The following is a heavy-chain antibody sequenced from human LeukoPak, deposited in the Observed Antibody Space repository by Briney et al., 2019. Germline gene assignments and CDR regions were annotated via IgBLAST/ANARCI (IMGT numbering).Heavy chain of an antibody. CDR1: GFTVRSSY. V-gene: IGHV3-48*01. CDR3: ARDQGGVGY. CDR2: ISSFSGTI. J-gene: IGHJ4*02. D-gene: IGHD3-16*01. Sequence: GGSLRLSCAASGFTVRSSYMSWVRQAPGKGLEWVSYISSFSGTINYADSVKGRFTISRDNAKNSLYLQMNSLRAEDTAVYYCARDQGGVGYWGQGTLVTVSS.